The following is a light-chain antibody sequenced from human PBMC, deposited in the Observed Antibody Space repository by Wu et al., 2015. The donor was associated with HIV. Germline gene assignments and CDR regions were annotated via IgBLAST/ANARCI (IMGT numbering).Light chain of an antibody. V-gene: IGKV3D-15*01. CDR3: QQYNSRPWT. CDR1: QSVNSL. J-gene: IGKJ1*01. CDR2: GAY. Sequence: ERVMTQSPATLAVSPGERATLSCRASQSVNSLLAWYQQKPGQAPRLLIHGAYTRATGIPARFSGSGSGTEFTLTISSLQSEDFGLYYCQQYNSRPWTFGQGTKVEIK.